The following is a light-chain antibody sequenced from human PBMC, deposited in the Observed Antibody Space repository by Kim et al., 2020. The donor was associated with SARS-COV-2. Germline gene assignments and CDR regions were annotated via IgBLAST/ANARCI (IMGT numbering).Light chain of an antibody. V-gene: IGLV3-21*04. J-gene: IGLJ2*01. CDR2: YDS. CDR1: EVGSKS. CDR3: QVWDRITNHVV. Sequence: PGETATMTWGGDEVGSKSLHWYQQRPGQAPVLVIYYDSKRPSGIPERFSGSNSGDTATLSISRVEAGDEADYYCQVWDRITNHVVFGGGTQLTVL.